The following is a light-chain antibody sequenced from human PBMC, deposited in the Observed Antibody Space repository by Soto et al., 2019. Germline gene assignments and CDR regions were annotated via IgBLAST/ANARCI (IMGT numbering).Light chain of an antibody. J-gene: IGKJ3*01. CDR1: QSVSSY. CDR2: DAS. V-gene: IGKV3-11*01. CDR3: QQRSNWPPFP. Sequence: EIVLTQSPATLSLSPGERATLSCRASQSVSSYLAWYQQKPGQAPRLLIYDASNRATGIPARFSGSVSGTDFTLTISSLEPEDCAVYYCQQRSNWPPFPFGPGTKVDIK.